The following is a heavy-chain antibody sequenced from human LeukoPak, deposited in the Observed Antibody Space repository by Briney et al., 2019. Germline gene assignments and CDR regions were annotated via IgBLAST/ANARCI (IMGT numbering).Heavy chain of an antibody. Sequence: GGSLRLSCAASGFTFSSYWMSWVRQAPGKGLEWVANIKQDGSEKYYVDSVKGRFTISRDNAKNSLYLQMNSLRAEDTAVYYCARDDCSSISCYHNWFDPWGQGSLVTVSS. CDR3: ARDDCSSISCYHNWFDP. V-gene: IGHV3-7*01. J-gene: IGHJ5*02. CDR2: IKQDGSEK. D-gene: IGHD2-2*01. CDR1: GFTFSSYW.